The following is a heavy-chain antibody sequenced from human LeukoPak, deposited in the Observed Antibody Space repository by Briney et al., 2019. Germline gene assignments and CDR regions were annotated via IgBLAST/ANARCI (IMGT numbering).Heavy chain of an antibody. CDR3: AKSNYGSGTKNWFDP. D-gene: IGHD3-10*01. J-gene: IGHJ5*02. Sequence: SETLSLTCTVSGGSISSYYWSWIRQPPGKGLEWIGYIYYSGCTNYNPSLKSRVTILVDTSKDQFSLKLSSVTAADTAVYYCAKSNYGSGTKNWFDPWGQGTLVTVSS. CDR1: GGSISSYY. V-gene: IGHV4-59*01. CDR2: IYYSGCT.